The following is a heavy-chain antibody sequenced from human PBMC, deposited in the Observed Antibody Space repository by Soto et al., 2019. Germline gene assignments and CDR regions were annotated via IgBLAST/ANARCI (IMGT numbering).Heavy chain of an antibody. J-gene: IGHJ4*01. D-gene: IGHD6-19*01. CDR2: ISGSGGST. CDR1: GGTIGGLA. Sequence: AAGGTIGGLARSRVRKTQRKGLEWVSAISGSGGSTYYADSVKGRFTISRDNSKNTLYLQMNSLRAEDTAVYYCAKVQPAIIAVRGNTEYWGHGTLVTV. CDR3: AKVQPAIIAVRGNTEY. V-gene: IGHV3-23*01.